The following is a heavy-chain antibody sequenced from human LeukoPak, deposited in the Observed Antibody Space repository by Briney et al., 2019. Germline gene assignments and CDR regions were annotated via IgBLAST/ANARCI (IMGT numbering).Heavy chain of an antibody. CDR2: INQDGSTQ. V-gene: IGHV3-7*01. Sequence: GGSLRLSCAASGFTFSSYAMSWVRQAPGKGMEWVANINQDGSTQYYAASVKGRFTISRDNAKSSLYLQMNILRAEDTAVYYCSRSLDYLGQGALVTVSS. CDR3: SRSLDY. J-gene: IGHJ4*02. CDR1: GFTFSSYA.